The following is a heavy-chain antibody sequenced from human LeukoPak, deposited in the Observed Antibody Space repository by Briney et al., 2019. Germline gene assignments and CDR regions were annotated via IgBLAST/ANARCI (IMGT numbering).Heavy chain of an antibody. Sequence: GGSLRLSCAASGFTFSSYWMHWVRQAPGKGLVWVSRINSDGSSTGYADSVKGRFTISRDNAKNTLYLQMNSLRAEDTAVYYCARGGYSYGCYYWGQGTLVTVSS. V-gene: IGHV3-74*01. J-gene: IGHJ4*02. D-gene: IGHD5-18*01. CDR2: INSDGSST. CDR3: ARGGYSYGCYY. CDR1: GFTFSSYW.